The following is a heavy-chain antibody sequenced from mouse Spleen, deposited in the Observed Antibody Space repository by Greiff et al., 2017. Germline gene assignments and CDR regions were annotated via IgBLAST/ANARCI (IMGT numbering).Heavy chain of an antibody. CDR3: ARSDYYGNPTHYFDY. CDR2: IHPNSGST. Sequence: QVQLQQPGAELVKPGASVKLSCKASGYTFTSYWMHWVKQRPGQGLEWIGMIHPNSGSTNYNEKFKSKATLTVDKSSSTAYMQLSSLTSEDSAVYYCARSDYYGNPTHYFDYWGQGTTLTVSS. J-gene: IGHJ2*01. V-gene: IGHV1-64*01. D-gene: IGHD2-1*01. CDR1: GYTFTSYW.